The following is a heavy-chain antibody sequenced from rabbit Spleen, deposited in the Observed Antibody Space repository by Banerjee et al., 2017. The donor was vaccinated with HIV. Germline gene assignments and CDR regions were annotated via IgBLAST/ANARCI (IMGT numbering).Heavy chain of an antibody. D-gene: IGHD5-1*01. CDR2: INTATGKA. Sequence: QEHLEESGGGLVKPETSLTLTCKASGFSFSDRDEMCWVRQAPGKGLEWIACINTATGKAVYASWAKGRFTISKTSSTTVTLQMTSLTAADTATYFCARAGEGGDGYLNLWGQGTLVTVS. J-gene: IGHJ4*01. CDR1: GFSFSDRDE. V-gene: IGHV1S45*01. CDR3: ARAGEGGDGYLNL.